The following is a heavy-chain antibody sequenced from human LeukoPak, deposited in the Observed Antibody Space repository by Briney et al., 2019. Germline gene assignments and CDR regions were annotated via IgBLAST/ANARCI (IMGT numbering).Heavy chain of an antibody. Sequence: GGSLRLSCAASGFTFSSYSMNWVRQAPGKGLEWVSSISSSSSYIYYADSVKGRFTISRDNSKNTLYLQMNSLRAEDTAVYYCAILASAAGTESEDDYWGQGTLVTVSS. D-gene: IGHD6-13*01. CDR2: ISSSSSYI. V-gene: IGHV3-21*01. CDR3: AILASAAGTESEDDY. CDR1: GFTFSSYS. J-gene: IGHJ4*02.